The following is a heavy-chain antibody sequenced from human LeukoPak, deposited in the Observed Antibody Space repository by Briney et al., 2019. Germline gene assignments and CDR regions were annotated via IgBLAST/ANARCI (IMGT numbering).Heavy chain of an antibody. V-gene: IGHV5-51*01. D-gene: IGHD1-26*01. CDR2: IYPGDSDT. CDR3: ARRGGGSWVFDY. CDR1: GGTFSSYA. Sequence: KVSCKASGGTFSSYAISWVRQMPGKGLEWMGIIYPGDSDTRYSPSFQGQVTISADKSISTAYLQWSSLKASDTAMYYCARRGGGSWVFDYWGQGTLVTVSS. J-gene: IGHJ4*02.